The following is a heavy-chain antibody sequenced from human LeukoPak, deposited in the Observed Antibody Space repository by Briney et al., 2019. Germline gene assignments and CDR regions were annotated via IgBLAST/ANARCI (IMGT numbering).Heavy chain of an antibody. V-gene: IGHV4-39*01. CDR1: GGSISSSSYY. J-gene: IGHJ4*02. D-gene: IGHD1-7*01. Sequence: SETLSLTCTVPGGSISSSSYYWGWIRQPPGKGLEWIGSIYYSGSTYYNPSLKSRVTISVDTSKNQFSLKLSSVTAADTAVYYCARTFNWNYSLWGQGTLVTVSS. CDR2: IYYSGST. CDR3: ARTFNWNYSL.